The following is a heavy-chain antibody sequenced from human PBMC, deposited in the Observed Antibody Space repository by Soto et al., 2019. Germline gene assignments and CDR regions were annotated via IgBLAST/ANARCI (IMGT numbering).Heavy chain of an antibody. D-gene: IGHD2-15*01. CDR3: ALREMGCSGGSCYSLHYYYYYMDV. CDR2: ISGSGGST. Sequence: PGGSLRVSCAASGFTFSSYAMSWVRQAPGKGLEWVSAISGSGGSTYYADSVKGRFTISRDNSKNTLYLQMNSLRAEDTAEYYCALREMGCSGGSCYSLHYYYYYMDVWGKGTTVTVSS. CDR1: GFTFSSYA. V-gene: IGHV3-23*01. J-gene: IGHJ6*03.